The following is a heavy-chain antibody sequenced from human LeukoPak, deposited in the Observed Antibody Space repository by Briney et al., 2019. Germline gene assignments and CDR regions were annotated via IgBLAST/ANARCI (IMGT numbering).Heavy chain of an antibody. CDR1: GGSISSGTYY. CDR2: THYSGKT. V-gene: IGHV4-31*03. Sequence: SETLSLTCTVSGGSISSGTYYWSWIRQHPGKDLEWIGYTHYSGKTYYNPSLKSRVIISVDTSKNQFSLWLNSVTAADTAVYYCARDANSGYDGLGHWGQGTLVTVSS. J-gene: IGHJ4*02. CDR3: ARDANSGYDGLGH. D-gene: IGHD5-12*01.